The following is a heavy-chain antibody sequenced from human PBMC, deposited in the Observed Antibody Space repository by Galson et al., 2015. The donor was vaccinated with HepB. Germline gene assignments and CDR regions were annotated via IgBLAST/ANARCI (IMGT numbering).Heavy chain of an antibody. J-gene: IGHJ4*02. CDR1: GFIFSDYY. D-gene: IGHD3-3*01. CDR3: ARGAHYEIWNGYYSYFHS. CDR2: ISSNGRTM. V-gene: IGHV3-11*01. Sequence: SLRLSCAASGFIFSDYYMSWIRQAPGKGMQWVAYISSNGRTMSYADSVKGRFTVSRDSSEKSLYLQMNNLRAEDTAIYFCARGAHYEIWNGYYSYFHSWGQGTLVTVSS.